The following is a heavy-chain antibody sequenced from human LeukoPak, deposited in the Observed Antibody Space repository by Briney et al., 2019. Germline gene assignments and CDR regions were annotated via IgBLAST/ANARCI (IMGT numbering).Heavy chain of an antibody. CDR3: ARRRSGRNWFDP. V-gene: IGHV4-39*01. CDR2: INYSGNT. J-gene: IGHJ5*02. Sequence: SETLSLTCTVSSGSISSSSYYWGWIRQPPGKGLEWIASINYSGNTYYNPSLKSRVTISVDTPKNQFSLNLGSVSSADTAVYYCARRRSGRNWFDPWGQGTLVTVSS. CDR1: SGSISSSSYY.